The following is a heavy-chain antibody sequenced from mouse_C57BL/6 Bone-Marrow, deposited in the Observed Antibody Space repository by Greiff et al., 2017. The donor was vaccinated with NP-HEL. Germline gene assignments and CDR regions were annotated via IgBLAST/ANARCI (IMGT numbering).Heavy chain of an antibody. CDR2: IDPDNGGT. Sequence: VQLQQSGAELVRPGASVKLSCTASGYTFTDYYMHWVKQRPGQGLEWIGGIDPDNGGTDYNQKFKGKATMTADTSSNTAYMQLRSLTSEDTAVYYCTSVRGYSGKTWGYDVEGWGTGVTVT. J-gene: IGHJ1*03. CDR3: TSVRGYSGKTWGYDVEG. CDR1: GYTFTDYY. D-gene: IGHD3-1*01. V-gene: IGHV14-1*01.